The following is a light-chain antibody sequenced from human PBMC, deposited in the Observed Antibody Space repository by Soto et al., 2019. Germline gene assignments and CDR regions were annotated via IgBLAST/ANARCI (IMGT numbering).Light chain of an antibody. J-gene: IGKJ5*01. CDR2: DAS. V-gene: IGKV1-13*02. CDR3: QQHNSFSIT. CDR1: QGISSA. Sequence: AIQLTQSPSSLSASVGDRVTITCRASQGISSALAWYQQKPGKAPKLLIYDASSLESGVPSRFSGSGSGTDFTLTISSLQPEDFATYYCQQHNSFSITFGQGTRLEIK.